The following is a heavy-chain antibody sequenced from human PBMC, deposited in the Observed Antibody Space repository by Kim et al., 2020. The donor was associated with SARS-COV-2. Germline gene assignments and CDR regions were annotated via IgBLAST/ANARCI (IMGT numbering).Heavy chain of an antibody. Sequence: ASVKVSCKASGYTFTSYDINWVRQAPGQGLEWMGWMNPNSGKTGYAQKFQGRVTMTGNTSISTAYMELSSLRSEDTAVYYCARRRSVSMEVTIFGVVTTDDYYLDVWGKGTTVTVSS. D-gene: IGHD3-3*01. CDR2: MNPNSGKT. J-gene: IGHJ6*03. V-gene: IGHV1-8*01. CDR3: ARRRSVSMEVTIFGVVTTDDYYLDV. CDR1: GYTFTSYD.